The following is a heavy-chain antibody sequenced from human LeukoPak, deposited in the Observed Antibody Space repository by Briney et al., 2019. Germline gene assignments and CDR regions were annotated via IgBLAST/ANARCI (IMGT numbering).Heavy chain of an antibody. CDR2: ICSSGIT. CDR1: GFIVSKNY. J-gene: IGHJ3*01. CDR3: ARDRVVTTTEDGFDV. V-gene: IGHV3-53*01. Sequence: GGSLRLSCAASGFIVSKNYMSWVRQAPGKGLEWVSVICSSGITYYADSVKGRFTISRDNSKNTLYLQMNSLRAEDTAVYYCARDRVVTTTEDGFDVWGQGTMVTVSS. D-gene: IGHD2-21*02.